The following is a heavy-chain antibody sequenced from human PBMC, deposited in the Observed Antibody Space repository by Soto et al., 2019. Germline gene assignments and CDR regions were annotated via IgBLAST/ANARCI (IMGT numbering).Heavy chain of an antibody. V-gene: IGHV3-30*18. J-gene: IGHJ4*02. CDR2: ISKDGSTK. D-gene: IGHD3-22*01. CDR3: AKETHSSGYGSYFDY. CDR1: GFTFSSYG. Sequence: GSLRLSCAASGFTFSSYGMHWVRQAPGKGLEWVAVISKDGSTKYDADSVKGRFTISRDNSKNTLYLQMNSLRAEDTAVYYCAKETHSSGYGSYFDYWGQGTLVTVSS.